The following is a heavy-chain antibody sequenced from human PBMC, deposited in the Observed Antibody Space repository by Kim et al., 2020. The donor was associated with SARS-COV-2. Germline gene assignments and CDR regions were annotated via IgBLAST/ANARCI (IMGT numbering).Heavy chain of an antibody. V-gene: IGHV2-5*02. Sequence: SGPTLVNPTQTLTLTCTFSGFSLSTSGVGVGWIRQPPGKALEWLALIYWDGDKRYSPFLKSRLTITQDTSKNQVVLTMTNMDPADTGTYYCAHRRTGSPRYCSGGCSYGYQFDPWGQGTLVTVSS. D-gene: IGHD2-15*01. CDR2: IYWDGDK. CDR3: AHRRTGSPRYCSGGCSYGYQFDP. J-gene: IGHJ5*02. CDR1: GFSLSTSGVG.